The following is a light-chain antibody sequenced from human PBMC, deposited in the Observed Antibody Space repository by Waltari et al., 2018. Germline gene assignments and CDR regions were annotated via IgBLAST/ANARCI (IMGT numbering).Light chain of an antibody. CDR3: QSYDSSLRGWV. Sequence: QSVLTHAPSVSGAPGQRVPIPCTGSGSNIGGGYDVHWYQQLPGTVPKLLIYGNTNRPSGVPDRFSGSKSGTSASLAITGLQAEDEADYYCQSYDSSLRGWVFGGGTKLTVL. J-gene: IGLJ3*02. CDR2: GNT. V-gene: IGLV1-40*01. CDR1: GSNIGGGYD.